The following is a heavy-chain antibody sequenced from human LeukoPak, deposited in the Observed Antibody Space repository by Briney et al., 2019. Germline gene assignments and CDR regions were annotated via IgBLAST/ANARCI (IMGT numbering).Heavy chain of an antibody. CDR1: GFALRCFL. J-gene: IGHJ2*01. D-gene: IGHD6-13*01. CDR3: AREERYSSSWYPWYFDL. Sequence: GSLRLSRAASGFALRCFLVHWVRQTPGKGLVWGSRINTDGSSTSYADSVKGRFTISRDNAKNTLYLQMNSLRAEDTAVYYCAREERYSSSWYPWYFDLWGRGTLVTVSS. V-gene: IGHV3-74*01. CDR2: INTDGSST.